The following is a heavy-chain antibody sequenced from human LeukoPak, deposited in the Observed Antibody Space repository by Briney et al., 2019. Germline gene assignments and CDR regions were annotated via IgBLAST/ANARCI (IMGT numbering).Heavy chain of an antibody. CDR2: IYIGDNP. Sequence: TGGSLRLSCAASGFTFSKYAMSWVRQAPGKGLEWVSIIYIGDNPHYADSVKGRFTISRHNSKNTLYLQMNSLRAEDTAVYYCARVRPWVFDYWGQGTLVTVSS. J-gene: IGHJ4*02. CDR3: ARVRPWVFDY. V-gene: IGHV3-53*04. CDR1: GFTFSKYA.